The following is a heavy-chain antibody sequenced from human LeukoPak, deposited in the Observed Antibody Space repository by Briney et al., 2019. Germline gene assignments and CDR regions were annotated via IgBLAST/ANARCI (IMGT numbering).Heavy chain of an antibody. J-gene: IGHJ3*02. V-gene: IGHV1-2*02. Sequence: GASVKVSCKASGYTFTGYYMHWVRQAPGQGLEWMGWINPNSGGTNYAQKFQGRVTMTRDTSISTAYKELSRLRSDDTAVYYCARGIYSGYQNDAFDIWGQGTMVTVSS. CDR2: INPNSGGT. CDR1: GYTFTGYY. CDR3: ARGIYSGYQNDAFDI. D-gene: IGHD5-12*01.